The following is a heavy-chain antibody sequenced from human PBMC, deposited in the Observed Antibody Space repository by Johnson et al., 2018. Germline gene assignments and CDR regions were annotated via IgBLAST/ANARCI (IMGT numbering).Heavy chain of an antibody. J-gene: IGHJ3*02. D-gene: IGHD2-8*02. CDR1: GFTFSDHY. V-gene: IGHV3-11*01. CDR3: ASLRPGGSDAGDI. CDR2: ISGSAGNK. Sequence: VQLVESGGGLVKPGGSLRLSCAASGFTFSDHYMSWIRQAPGKGLEWLSYISGSAGNKYYADSVKGRFSISRDNVKNSLYLQMNSLRAQDTAVYYFASLRPGGSDAGDIWGQGTMVTVSS.